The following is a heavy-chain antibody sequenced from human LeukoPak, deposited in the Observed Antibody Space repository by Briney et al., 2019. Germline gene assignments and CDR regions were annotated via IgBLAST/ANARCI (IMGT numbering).Heavy chain of an antibody. D-gene: IGHD3-22*01. CDR1: GFTFSTYA. Sequence: GGSLRLSCAASGFTFSTYAMSWVRQAPGKGLEWVSAISGSGGSTYYADSVKGRFTISRDNSKNTLYLQMNSLRAEDTAVYYCANPYDSSGYYYHWGQGTLVTVSS. CDR2: ISGSGGST. J-gene: IGHJ5*02. V-gene: IGHV3-23*01. CDR3: ANPYDSSGYYYH.